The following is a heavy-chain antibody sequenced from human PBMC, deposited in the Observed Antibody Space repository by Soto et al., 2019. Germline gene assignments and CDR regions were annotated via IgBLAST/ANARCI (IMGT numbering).Heavy chain of an antibody. D-gene: IGHD4-17*01. CDR1: GGSISSRSYY. CDR3: ARQTTVFAPGCFDN. CDR2: MHHSGTN. J-gene: IGHJ4*02. V-gene: IGHV4-39*01. Sequence: QLQLQESGPGLVKPSETLSLTCTVSGGSISSRSYYWGWIRQPPGKGLEWIGSMHHSGTNYYPPSLKSRVTISVDTSKNQFSLKLSSVTAADTAVYYCARQTTVFAPGCFDNWGQGTLVTVSS.